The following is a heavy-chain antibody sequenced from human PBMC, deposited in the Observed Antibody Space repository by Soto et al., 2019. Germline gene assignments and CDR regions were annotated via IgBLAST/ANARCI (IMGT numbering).Heavy chain of an antibody. Sequence: ASVKVSCKASGYTFTSYGMSWVRQAPGQGLEWMGWISAYNGNTNYAQKLQGRVTMTTDTSTSTAYMELRSLRSDDTAVYYCASTTYYDSTPRYFDIWGQGTMVTVSS. D-gene: IGHD3-22*01. CDR1: GYTFTSYG. J-gene: IGHJ3*02. CDR2: ISAYNGNT. V-gene: IGHV1-18*04. CDR3: ASTTYYDSTPRYFDI.